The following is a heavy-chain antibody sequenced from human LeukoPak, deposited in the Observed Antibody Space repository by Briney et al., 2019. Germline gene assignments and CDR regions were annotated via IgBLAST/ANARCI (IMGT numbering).Heavy chain of an antibody. Sequence: SETLSLTCTVSGGSVSSYYWSWIRQPPGKGLEWVGYIYYSGSTNYNPSLKSRGTISVDTSKNQFSQKLSSVTAADTAVYYCARQPTRRYQLPGGAFDIWGQGTMVTVSS. V-gene: IGHV4-59*02. D-gene: IGHD2-2*01. CDR1: GGSVSSYY. CDR3: ARQPTRRYQLPGGAFDI. J-gene: IGHJ3*02. CDR2: IYYSGST.